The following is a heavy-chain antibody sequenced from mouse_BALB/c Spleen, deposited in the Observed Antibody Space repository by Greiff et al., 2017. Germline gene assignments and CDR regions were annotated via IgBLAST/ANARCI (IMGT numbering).Heavy chain of an antibody. CDR3: AREDDYAWFAY. J-gene: IGHJ3*01. CDR2: IYPGDGST. V-gene: IGHV1S56*01. Sequence: VQLQQSGPELVKPGASVKMSCKASGYTFTSYYIHWVKQRPGQGLEWIGWIYPGDGSTKYNEKFKGKTTLTADKSSSTAYMLLSSLTSEDSAIYFCAREDDYAWFAYWGQGTLVTVSA. CDR1: GYTFTSYY. D-gene: IGHD2-4*01.